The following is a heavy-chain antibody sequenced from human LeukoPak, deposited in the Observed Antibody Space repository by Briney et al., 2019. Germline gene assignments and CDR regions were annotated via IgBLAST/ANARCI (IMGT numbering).Heavy chain of an antibody. CDR1: GFTVSNAW. CDR2: IKSKTDGGTT. J-gene: IGHJ4*02. D-gene: IGHD2-15*01. CDR3: TTIVVMVAATLTPSLFDY. Sequence: GNLRLSCAASGFTVSNAWMSWVRQAPGQGLEWVGRIKSKTDGGTTDYAAVVKGRITISRDDSKSTLYLQMNSLKTEDTAVYYFTTIVVMVAATLTPSLFDYWVQGTLVTVSS. V-gene: IGHV3-15*01.